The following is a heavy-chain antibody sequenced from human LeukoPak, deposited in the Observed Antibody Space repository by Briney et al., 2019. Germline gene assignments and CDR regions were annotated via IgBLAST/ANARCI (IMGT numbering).Heavy chain of an antibody. CDR2: ISGSGGST. D-gene: IGHD3-10*01. Sequence: GGSLRLSCAASGFTFSRYAMSWVRQAPGKGLEWFSGISGSGGSTYYADSVKGRFTISRANSKNTLYMQMNSLRAEDTAVYYCAKVTYGSGTYGAFDYWGQGTLVTVSS. J-gene: IGHJ4*02. V-gene: IGHV3-23*01. CDR3: AKVTYGSGTYGAFDY. CDR1: GFTFSRYA.